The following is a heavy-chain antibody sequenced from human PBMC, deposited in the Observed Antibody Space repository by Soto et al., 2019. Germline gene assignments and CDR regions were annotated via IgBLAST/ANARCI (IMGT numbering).Heavy chain of an antibody. CDR3: ASVSAAQYYYGMDA. J-gene: IGHJ6*02. V-gene: IGHV3-74*01. Sequence: EVQLVESGGGLVQPGGSLRLSCAASEFTFSTYWMHWVRQAPGKGLEWVARIDTTGSTTTYAGSVQGRLTISRDNAKNTLYLQMHSVRDEDTAVYYCASVSAAQYYYGMDAWGQGTTVTVSS. D-gene: IGHD4-4*01. CDR2: IDTTGSTT. CDR1: EFTFSTYW.